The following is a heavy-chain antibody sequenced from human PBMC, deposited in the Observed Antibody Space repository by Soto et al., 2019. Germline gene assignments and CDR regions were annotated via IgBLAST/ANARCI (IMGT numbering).Heavy chain of an antibody. CDR1: GGTISSSSYY. CDR2: IYYSGST. CDR3: AREGRGTTRDAFDI. Sequence: SETLSLTCTVSGGTISSSSYYWGWIRQPPGKGLEWIGYIYYSGSTNYNPSLKSRVTISVDTSKNQFSLKLSSVTAADTAVYYCAREGRGTTRDAFDIWGQGTMVTVSS. J-gene: IGHJ3*02. D-gene: IGHD1-7*01. V-gene: IGHV4-61*01.